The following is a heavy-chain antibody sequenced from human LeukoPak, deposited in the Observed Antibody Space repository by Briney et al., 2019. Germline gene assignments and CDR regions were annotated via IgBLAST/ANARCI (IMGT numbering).Heavy chain of an antibody. V-gene: IGHV3-9*01. CDR1: EFTFDDYA. CDR2: ISRNSGSI. D-gene: IGHD6-13*01. CDR3: AKGAGYSSSWYGDY. J-gene: IGHJ4*02. Sequence: PGGSLRLSCAASEFTFDDYAMHWVRQAPGKGLEWVSGISRNSGSIGYADSVKGRFTISRDNAKNSLYLQMNSLRAEDTALYYCAKGAGYSSSWYGDYWGQGTLVTVSS.